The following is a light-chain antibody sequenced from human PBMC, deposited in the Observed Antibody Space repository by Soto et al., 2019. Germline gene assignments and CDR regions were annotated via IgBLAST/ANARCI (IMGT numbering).Light chain of an antibody. V-gene: IGKV3-11*01. CDR2: DAS. CDR3: QQRSNWLT. Sequence: EIVLTQSPATLSLSPGERATLSCRASQSVSSYLAWYQQKPGQAPRLLIYDASNRATGIPARFSGSGSGTDFTPTISSLELEDFAVYYCQQRSNWLTFGGGTKVEI. CDR1: QSVSSY. J-gene: IGKJ4*01.